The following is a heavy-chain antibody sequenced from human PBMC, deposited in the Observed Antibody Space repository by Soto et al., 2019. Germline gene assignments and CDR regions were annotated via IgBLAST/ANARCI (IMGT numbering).Heavy chain of an antibody. D-gene: IGHD6-6*01. CDR3: ARTRSFTLGFYYDGMDV. Sequence: GESLKISCQGSGYSFASYWIGWVRQMPGKDLEWMGIIYPGDSDTRYSPSFQGQVTISADKSLGTAYLQWTSLKASDTALYYCARTRSFTLGFYYDGMDVWGQGTTVTVSS. J-gene: IGHJ6*02. CDR1: GYSFASYW. V-gene: IGHV5-51*01. CDR2: IYPGDSDT.